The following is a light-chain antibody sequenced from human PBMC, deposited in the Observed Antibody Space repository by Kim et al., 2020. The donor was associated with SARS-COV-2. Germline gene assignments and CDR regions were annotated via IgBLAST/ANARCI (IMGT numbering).Light chain of an antibody. CDR3: QAWDSSHWV. CDR1: RLGDKY. Sequence: VTQGQTASITCSGNRLGDKYTSWFQQKPGQSPVVVIFQDNKRPSGIRERFSGSNSGNTDTLTISGTQAMDDADYYCQAWDSSHWVFGGGTQLAVL. V-gene: IGLV3-1*01. CDR2: QDN. J-gene: IGLJ3*02.